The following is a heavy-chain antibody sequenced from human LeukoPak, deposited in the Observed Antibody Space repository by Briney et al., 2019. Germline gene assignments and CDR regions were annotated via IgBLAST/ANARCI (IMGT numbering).Heavy chain of an antibody. CDR3: AKDLGVPSSSYIEYYFDY. D-gene: IGHD6-6*01. CDR1: GFTFSSYA. V-gene: IGHV3-23*01. CDR2: ISGSGGST. J-gene: IGHJ4*02. Sequence: GSLRLSCAASGFTFSSYAMSWVRQAPGKGLEWVSAISGSGGSTYYADSVKGRFTISRDNSKNTLYLQMNSLRAEDTAVYYCAKDLGVPSSSYIEYYFDYWGQGTLVTVSS.